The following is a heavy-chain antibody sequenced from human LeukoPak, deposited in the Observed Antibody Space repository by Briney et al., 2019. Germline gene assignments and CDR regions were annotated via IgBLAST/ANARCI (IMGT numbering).Heavy chain of an antibody. D-gene: IGHD6-19*01. Sequence: SETLSLTCTVSGGSISSYYWSWIRQPPGKGLEWIGYIYYSGSTNYNPSPKSRVTISVDTSKNQFSLKLSSVTAADTAVYYCARHHRSGWFDYWGQGTLVTVSS. CDR2: IYYSGST. V-gene: IGHV4-59*08. CDR3: ARHHRSGWFDY. CDR1: GGSISSYY. J-gene: IGHJ4*02.